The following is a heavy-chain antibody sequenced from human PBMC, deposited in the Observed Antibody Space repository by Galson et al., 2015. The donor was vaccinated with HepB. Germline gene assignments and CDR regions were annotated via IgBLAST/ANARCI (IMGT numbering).Heavy chain of an antibody. Sequence: SLRLSCAASGFTFSDYHMSWIRQAPGKGLEWVSYISSSSSYTNYADSVKGRFTISRDNAKNSLYLQMNSLRAEDTAVYYCARDVLTPDGRGMDVWGQGTTVTVSS. CDR2: ISSSSSYT. CDR3: ARDVLTPDGRGMDV. V-gene: IGHV3-11*06. CDR1: GFTFSDYH. J-gene: IGHJ6*02. D-gene: IGHD4-17*01.